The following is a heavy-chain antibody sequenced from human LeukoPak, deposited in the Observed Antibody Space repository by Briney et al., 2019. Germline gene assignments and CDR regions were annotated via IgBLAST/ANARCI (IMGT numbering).Heavy chain of an antibody. J-gene: IGHJ3*02. CDR3: AARYCSGGSCLPPDI. Sequence: PGGSLRLSCAASGFTFGSYAMSWVRQAPGKGLEWVSAISGSGGSTYYADSVKGRFTISRDNSENTLYLQMNSLRAEDTAVYYCAARYCSGGSCLPPDIWGQGTMVTVSS. V-gene: IGHV3-23*01. CDR2: ISGSGGST. D-gene: IGHD2-15*01. CDR1: GFTFGSYA.